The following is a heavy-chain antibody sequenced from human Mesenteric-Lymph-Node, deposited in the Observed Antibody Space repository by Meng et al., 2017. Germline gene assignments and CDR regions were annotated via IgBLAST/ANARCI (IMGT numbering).Heavy chain of an antibody. CDR3: ARDYGSGGSCYVGDWFDP. Sequence: GESLKISCAASGFTFSSYGMHWVRQAPGKGLEWVAVIWYDGSNKYYADSVKGRFTISRDNSKNTLYLQMNSLRSEDTAVYYCARDYGSGGSCYVGDWFDPWGQGTLVTVSS. V-gene: IGHV3-33*01. J-gene: IGHJ5*02. CDR1: GFTFSSYG. CDR2: IWYDGSNK. D-gene: IGHD2-15*01.